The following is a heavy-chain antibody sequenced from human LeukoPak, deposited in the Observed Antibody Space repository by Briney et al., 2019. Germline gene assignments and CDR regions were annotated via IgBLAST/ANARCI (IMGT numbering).Heavy chain of an antibody. D-gene: IGHD1-14*01. CDR2: INSLSTYI. Sequence: GGSLRLSCGASGFTFSNYNMNWVRQAPGEGLEWVSSINSLSTYIFYADSVMGRFTISRDNAKNSLFLQMNSLRAEDTAVYYCARDETNGFDSWGQGTLVTVSS. CDR1: GFTFSNYN. V-gene: IGHV3-21*01. CDR3: ARDETNGFDS. J-gene: IGHJ5*01.